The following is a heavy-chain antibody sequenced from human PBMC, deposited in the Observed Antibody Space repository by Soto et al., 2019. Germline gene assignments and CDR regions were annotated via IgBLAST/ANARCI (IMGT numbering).Heavy chain of an antibody. D-gene: IGHD2-2*01. CDR1: GFTFSSYS. V-gene: IGHV3-21*01. J-gene: IGHJ4*02. Sequence: EVQLVESGGGLVKPGGSLRLSCAASGFTFSSYSMNWVRQAPGKGLVWVSSISSSSSYIYYADSVKGGFTISRDNAKNSLYLQMNSVRAEDTAVYYCARGDIVVVPAAMYYFAYWGQGTLVTVSS. CDR3: ARGDIVVVPAAMYYFAY. CDR2: ISSSSSYI.